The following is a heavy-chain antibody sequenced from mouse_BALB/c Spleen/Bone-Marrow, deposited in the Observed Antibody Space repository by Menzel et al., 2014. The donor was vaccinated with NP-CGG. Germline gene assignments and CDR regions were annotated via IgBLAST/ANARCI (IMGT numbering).Heavy chain of an antibody. V-gene: IGHV5-6-5*01. D-gene: IGHD1-1*01. Sequence: DVKLVESGGGLVKPGGSLKLSCAVSGFTFSRYAMSWVRQTPEKRLGWVASISSGGSTYYPDSVKGRFTISRDNARNILYLQMSSLRSEDTAMYYCARGYYDSNYDWFFDVWGAGTTVTVSS. CDR3: ARGYYDSNYDWFFDV. CDR2: ISSGGST. J-gene: IGHJ1*01. CDR1: GFTFSRYA.